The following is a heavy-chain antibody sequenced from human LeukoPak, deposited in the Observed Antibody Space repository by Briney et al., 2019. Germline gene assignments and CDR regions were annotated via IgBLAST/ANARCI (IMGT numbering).Heavy chain of an antibody. V-gene: IGHV3-53*01. CDR1: GFTVSSNY. CDR3: ARRGRSSSWYARGAFDI. Sequence: GGSLRLSCAASGFTVSSNYMSWVRQAPGKGLEWVSVIYSGGSTYYADSVKGRFTISRDNSKNTLYLQMNSLRAEDTAVYYCARRGRSSSWYARGAFDIWGQGTMVTVSS. J-gene: IGHJ3*02. D-gene: IGHD6-13*01. CDR2: IYSGGST.